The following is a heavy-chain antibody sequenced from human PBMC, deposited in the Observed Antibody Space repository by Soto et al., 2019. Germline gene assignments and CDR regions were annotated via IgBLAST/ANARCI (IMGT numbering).Heavy chain of an antibody. CDR1: GFSFSSYA. V-gene: IGHV3-23*01. D-gene: IGHD5-12*01. J-gene: IGHJ4*02. CDR2: ISARGGSS. CDR3: AKGSIEYSASVDN. Sequence: DVTLLESGGGLVQPGGSLRLSCAASGFSFSSYAMVWVRQAPGKGLEWVAVISARGGSSYFADSVKGRFTLSRDNSKNVLSLEMNSLRAEDTAIYFCAKGSIEYSASVDNWGQGTLVVVSS.